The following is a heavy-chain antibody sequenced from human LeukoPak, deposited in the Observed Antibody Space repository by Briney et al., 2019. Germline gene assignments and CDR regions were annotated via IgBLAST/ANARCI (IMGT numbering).Heavy chain of an antibody. V-gene: IGHV4-34*01. J-gene: IGHJ4*02. D-gene: IGHD6-13*01. CDR2: INHSGST. Sequence: LETLSLTCAVYGGSFSGYYWSWIRQPPGKGLEWIGEINHSGSTNYNPSLKSRVTISVDTSKNQFSLKLSSVTAADTAVYYCARVPEAAGTFDYWGQGTLVTVSS. CDR1: GGSFSGYY. CDR3: ARVPEAAGTFDY.